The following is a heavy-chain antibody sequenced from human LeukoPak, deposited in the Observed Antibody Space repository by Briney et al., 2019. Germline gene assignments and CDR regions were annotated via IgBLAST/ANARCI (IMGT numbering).Heavy chain of an antibody. D-gene: IGHD3-22*01. CDR2: VYNSGTT. Sequence: NASDTLSLTCTVCGGSISGNYWSWIRQPAGKGLEWIGRVYNSGTTNYNPSLKSRVTMSVDTSKNQFSLKLSSVTAADTAVYYCARDTGSGWSSVIDCWGQGILVTVSS. CDR1: GGSISGNY. CDR3: ARDTGSGWSSVIDC. J-gene: IGHJ4*02. V-gene: IGHV4-4*07.